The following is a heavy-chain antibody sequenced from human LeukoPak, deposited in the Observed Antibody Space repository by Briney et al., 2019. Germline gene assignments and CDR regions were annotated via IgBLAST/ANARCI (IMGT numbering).Heavy chain of an antibody. CDR1: GYSFTGYW. V-gene: IGHV5-10-1*01. CDR2: IDPSDSYT. Sequence: GESLKISCKGSGYSFTGYWISWVRQMPGKGLEWMGRIDPSDSYTNYSPSFQGHVTISADKSISTAYLQWSSLKASDTAMYYCASPQWELGDYWGQGTLVTVSS. J-gene: IGHJ4*02. CDR3: ASPQWELGDY. D-gene: IGHD1-26*01.